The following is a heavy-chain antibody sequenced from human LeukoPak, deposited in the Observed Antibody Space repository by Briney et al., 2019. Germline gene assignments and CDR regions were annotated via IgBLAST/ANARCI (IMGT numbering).Heavy chain of an antibody. CDR3: AKRGVVIRVILVGFHKEAYYFDS. Sequence: GGSLRLSCGASGFTFSSYWMSWVRQAPGKGLEWVANIKEDGSEKYYVDSVKGRVTISRDNPKNTLYLQMNCLRAEDTAVYFCAKRGVVIRVILVGFHKEAYYFDSWGQGALVTVSS. J-gene: IGHJ4*02. CDR2: IKEDGSEK. V-gene: IGHV3-7*03. D-gene: IGHD3-22*01. CDR1: GFTFSSYW.